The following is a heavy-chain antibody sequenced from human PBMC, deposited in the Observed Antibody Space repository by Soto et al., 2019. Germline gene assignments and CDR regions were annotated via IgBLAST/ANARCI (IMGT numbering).Heavy chain of an antibody. CDR1: GFAFSSYA. CDR2: ISGSGGST. J-gene: IGHJ3*02. Sequence: GGSLSLSCAASGFAFSSYAMSWVRQAPGKGLEWVSAISGSGGSTYYADSVKGRFTISRDNSKNTLYLQMNSLRAEDTAVYYCAKDRPPLGYCTNGVCVDAFDIWGQGTMVTVSS. V-gene: IGHV3-23*01. D-gene: IGHD2-8*01. CDR3: AKDRPPLGYCTNGVCVDAFDI.